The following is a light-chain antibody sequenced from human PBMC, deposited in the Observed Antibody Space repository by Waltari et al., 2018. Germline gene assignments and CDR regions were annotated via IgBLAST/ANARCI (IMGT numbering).Light chain of an antibody. CDR2: VNSDGSH. J-gene: IGLJ3*02. CDR1: SGHSSNI. CDR3: QTGGHGTGV. Sequence: QLVLTQSPSASASLGASVKLTCTLSSGHSSNIVAWHQQQPEKGPRYLMKVNSDGSHSKGDEIPARFSGSSSGAERYLTSSTVQSEDEADYYCQTGGHGTGVFGGGTKLTVL. V-gene: IGLV4-69*02.